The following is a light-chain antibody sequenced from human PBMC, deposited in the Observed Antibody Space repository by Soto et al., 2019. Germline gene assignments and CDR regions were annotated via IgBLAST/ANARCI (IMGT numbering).Light chain of an antibody. Sequence: EILLTQSPATLSVSPGDRATLSCRASQTVSSSYLAWYQQKPGQAPRLLIYGASSRATGIPDRFSGSGSGTDFTLTISRLEPEDFAVYYCQQYGSSSWTFGQGTKVDIK. CDR3: QQYGSSSWT. CDR2: GAS. V-gene: IGKV3-20*01. J-gene: IGKJ1*01. CDR1: QTVSSSY.